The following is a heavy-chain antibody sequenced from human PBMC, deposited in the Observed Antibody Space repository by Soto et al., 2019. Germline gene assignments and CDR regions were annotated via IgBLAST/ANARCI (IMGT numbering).Heavy chain of an antibody. CDR2: ISSSSSTI. D-gene: IGHD3-22*01. CDR3: AREPRYYYDSSGYLNWFDP. J-gene: IGHJ5*02. CDR1: GFTFSSYS. Sequence: PGGSLRLSCAASGFTFSSYSMNWVRQAPGKGLEWVSYISSSSSTIYYADSVKGRFTISRDNAKNSLYLQMNSLRDEDTAVYYYAREPRYYYDSSGYLNWFDPWGQGTLVTVSS. V-gene: IGHV3-48*02.